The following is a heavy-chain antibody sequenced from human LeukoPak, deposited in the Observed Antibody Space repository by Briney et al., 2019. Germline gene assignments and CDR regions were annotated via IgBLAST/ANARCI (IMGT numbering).Heavy chain of an antibody. D-gene: IGHD4-11*01. J-gene: IGHJ5*02. CDR3: SREGYSCPNWFDT. V-gene: IGHV4-34*01. CDR2: IYYNGDT. CDR1: GGSFSGYY. Sequence: SETLSLTCAVYGGSFSGYYCSWIRQTPGKGLEWVGSIYYNGDTYYNPSFKSRVSMSVDTAKNQISLILTSVTAADTAVYYCSREGYSCPNWFDTWGQGTLVTVSS.